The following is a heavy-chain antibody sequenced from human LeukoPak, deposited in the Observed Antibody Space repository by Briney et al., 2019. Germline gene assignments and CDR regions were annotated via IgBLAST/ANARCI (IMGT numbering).Heavy chain of an antibody. CDR3: AKELTYYYDSSLTDAFYI. D-gene: IGHD3-22*01. J-gene: IGHJ3*02. CDR1: GFTFSSYA. CDR2: ISGSGAST. V-gene: IGHV3-23*01. Sequence: GGCETPSCAASGFTFSSYAMSWVRQAPGKGLEWVSTISGSGASTYYADSVEGRFNISIDTSKNTLYLQMNSLRDEDTAVYYCAKELTYYYDSSLTDAFYIWGHVVMVTVSS.